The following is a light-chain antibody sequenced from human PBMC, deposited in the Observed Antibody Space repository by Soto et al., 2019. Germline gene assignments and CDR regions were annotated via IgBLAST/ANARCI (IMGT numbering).Light chain of an antibody. V-gene: IGLV1-40*01. CDR3: AAWDGSLNGHV. Sequence: QSVLTQPPSVSGAPGQRVTISCTGSSSNIGAGHDVHWYQHLPGTTPKLLIYGNGNRPSGVPDRFSASKSGTSASLAISGLQSEDEADYYCAAWDGSLNGHVFGTGTKVTVL. CDR1: SSNIGAGHD. CDR2: GNG. J-gene: IGLJ1*01.